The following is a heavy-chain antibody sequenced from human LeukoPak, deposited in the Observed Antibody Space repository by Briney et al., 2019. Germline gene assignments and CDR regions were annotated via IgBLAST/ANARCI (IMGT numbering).Heavy chain of an antibody. V-gene: IGHV4-34*01. Sequence: SETLSLACAVYGGSFSGYYWSWIRQPPGKGLEWIGEINHSGSTNYNPSLKSRVTISVDTSKNQFSLKLSSVTAADTAVYYCARAPGYGYVWGSYRYFDYWGQGTLVTVSS. CDR2: INHSGST. D-gene: IGHD3-16*02. CDR3: ARAPGYGYVWGSYRYFDY. CDR1: GGSFSGYY. J-gene: IGHJ4*02.